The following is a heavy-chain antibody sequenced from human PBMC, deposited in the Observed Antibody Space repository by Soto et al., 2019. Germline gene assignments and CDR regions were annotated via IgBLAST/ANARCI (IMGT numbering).Heavy chain of an antibody. CDR1: GFTFSSYG. CDR3: AKDSAMITFGGVIVETHEYYFDY. J-gene: IGHJ4*02. D-gene: IGHD3-16*02. CDR2: ISYDGSNK. Sequence: GGSLRLSCAASGFTFSSYGMHWVRQAPGKGLEWVAVISYDGSNKYYADPVKGRFTISRDNSKNTLYLQMNSLRAEDTAVYYCAKDSAMITFGGVIVETHEYYFDYWGQGTLVTVSP. V-gene: IGHV3-30*18.